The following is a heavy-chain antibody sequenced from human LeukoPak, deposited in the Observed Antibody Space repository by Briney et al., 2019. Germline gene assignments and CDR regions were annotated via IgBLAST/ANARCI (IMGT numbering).Heavy chain of an antibody. CDR1: GFTFNTYW. J-gene: IGHJ5*02. Sequence: GGSLRLSCAASGFTFNTYWMSWVRQAPGKGLEWVANINQDGSEEYYADSVKGRFTISRDNAKNSLFLQMNSLRTEDRAVYYCARIRGWGAPCDHWGQGTLVTVSS. CDR3: ARIRGWGAPCDH. CDR2: INQDGSEE. D-gene: IGHD3-16*01. V-gene: IGHV3-7*01.